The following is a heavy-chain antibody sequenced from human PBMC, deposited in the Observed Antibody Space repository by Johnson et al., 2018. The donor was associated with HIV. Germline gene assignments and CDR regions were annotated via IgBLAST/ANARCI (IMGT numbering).Heavy chain of an antibody. CDR3: AKEGLRSSLRSGDAFDI. CDR2: ISSSTNTI. Sequence: EQLVESGGGVVQPGRSLRVSSTASGFTFSSYAMHWVRQAPGKGLEWVSYISSSTNTIYYADSVKGRFTISRDNAKNSLALQMNSLRAEDTAVYYCAKEGLRSSLRSGDAFDIWGHGTLVTVSS. D-gene: IGHD6-6*01. V-gene: IGHV3-48*04. J-gene: IGHJ3*02. CDR1: GFTFSSYA.